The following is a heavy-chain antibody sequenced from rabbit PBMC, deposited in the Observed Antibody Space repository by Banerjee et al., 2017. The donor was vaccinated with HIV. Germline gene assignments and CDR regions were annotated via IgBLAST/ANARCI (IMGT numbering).Heavy chain of an antibody. Sequence: QQLEESGGDLVKPGASLTLTCTASGFSFSSGYYMCWVRQAPGKGLEWIACIYAGSSGIPAYASWAKDRFTISKASSATVTLQMTSLTAADTATYFCARSYTVSTVYWSLDLWGQGSLVTVS. CDR3: ARSYTVSTVYWSLDL. D-gene: IGHD1-1*01. J-gene: IGHJ3*01. CDR2: IYAGSSGIP. CDR1: GFSFSSGYY. V-gene: IGHV1S40*01.